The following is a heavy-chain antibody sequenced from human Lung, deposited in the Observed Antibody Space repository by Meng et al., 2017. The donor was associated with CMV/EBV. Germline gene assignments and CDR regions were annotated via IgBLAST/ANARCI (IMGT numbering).Heavy chain of an antibody. CDR3: ARVVVHYYARGDNADYSDY. D-gene: IGHD3-10*02. V-gene: IGHV1-18*04. Sequence: TCNTYGRIWVRQDPGKGLEWVGGISAYSRNTNYAQKIQDRDTMTTHTTSNTAYMELRSLRSDDTAIYYCARVVVHYYARGDNADYSDYWGQGTLVTVSS. CDR2: ISAYSRNT. J-gene: IGHJ4*02. CDR1: TCNTYG.